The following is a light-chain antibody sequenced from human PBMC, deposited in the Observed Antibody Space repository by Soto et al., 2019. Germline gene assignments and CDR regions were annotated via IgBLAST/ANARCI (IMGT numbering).Light chain of an antibody. Sequence: EIVMTQSPATLSVSPGERATLSCRAGQSVSSNLAWYQQKPGQAPRLLIYGASTRATGIPARFSGSGSGTEFTLTISSLQSEDFAVYYCQQYNNWPTWTFGQGTRWISN. V-gene: IGKV3-15*01. J-gene: IGKJ1*01. CDR1: QSVSSN. CDR2: GAS. CDR3: QQYNNWPTWT.